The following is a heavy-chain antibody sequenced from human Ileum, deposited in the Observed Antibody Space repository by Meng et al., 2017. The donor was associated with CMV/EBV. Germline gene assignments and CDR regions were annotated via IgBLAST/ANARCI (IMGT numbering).Heavy chain of an antibody. CDR3: ASHTHYAGNPPGTHNC. D-gene: IGHD1-14*01. J-gene: IGHJ4*02. CDR1: GLTVNNNY. V-gene: IGHV3-53*01. CDR2: LYSDGSTLGAYT. Sequence: GGSLRLSCAASGLTVNNNYMNWVRQTPGKGLEWVSVLYSDGSTLGAYTDYADSVRSRFTISRDNSKNTLYLQMNSLRAEDTAVYYCASHTHYAGNPPGTHNCWGQGTLVTVSS.